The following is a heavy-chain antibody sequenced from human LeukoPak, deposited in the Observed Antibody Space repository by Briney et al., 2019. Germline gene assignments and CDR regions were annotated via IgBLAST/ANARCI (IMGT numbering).Heavy chain of an antibody. V-gene: IGHV4-59*01. J-gene: IGHJ4*02. CDR1: GGSISSYY. CDR3: ARGVNSGYFDY. CDR2: IYYSGST. D-gene: IGHD1-26*01. Sequence: SETLSLTCNVSGGSISSYYWSWIRQPPGKGLEWIGYIYYSGSTNYNPSLKSRVTISVDTSKNQFSLKLTSVTAADTAVYYCARGVNSGYFDYCGQGTLVTVSS.